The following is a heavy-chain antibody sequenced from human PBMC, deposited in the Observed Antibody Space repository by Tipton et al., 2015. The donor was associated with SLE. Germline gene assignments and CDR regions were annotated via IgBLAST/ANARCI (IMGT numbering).Heavy chain of an antibody. D-gene: IGHD3-22*01. CDR3: ASSQHYYDTVRYFQH. V-gene: IGHV4-39*07. CDR1: GGSISSGGYY. CDR2: INHSGST. J-gene: IGHJ1*01. Sequence: TLSLTCTVSGGSISSGGYYWSWIRQPPGKGLEWIGEINHSGSTNYNPSLKSRVTISVDTSKNQFSLKLSSVTAADTAVYYCASSQHYYDTVRYFQHWGQGTLVTVSS.